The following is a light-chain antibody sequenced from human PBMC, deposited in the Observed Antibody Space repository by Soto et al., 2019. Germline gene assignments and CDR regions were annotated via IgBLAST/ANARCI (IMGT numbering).Light chain of an antibody. CDR2: DAS. V-gene: IGKV3-11*01. Sequence: VMTQSPATLSVTPGATATLSCRASQSVSSDLAWYQQKPGQAPRLLIYDASNRATGIPARFSGIVSGTDFTLTIRSLEAEDFAVYYGQQRSNWPPITFGQGTRLEIK. CDR3: QQRSNWPPIT. J-gene: IGKJ5*01. CDR1: QSVSSD.